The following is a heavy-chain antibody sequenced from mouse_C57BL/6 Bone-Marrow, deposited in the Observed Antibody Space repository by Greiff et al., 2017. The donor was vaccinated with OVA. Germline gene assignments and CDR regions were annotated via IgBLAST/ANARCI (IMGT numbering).Heavy chain of an antibody. V-gene: IGHV14-4*01. CDR2: IDPENGDT. D-gene: IGHD1-1*01. CDR3: TFYYAYAMDY. CDR1: GFNIKDDY. J-gene: IGHJ4*01. Sequence: VQLQQSGAELVRPGASVKLSCTASGFNIKDDYMHWVKQRPEQGLEWIGWIDPENGDTEYASKFQGKATITAYTSSNTAYLQLSSLTSADTAVYYCTFYYAYAMDYWGQGTSVTVSA.